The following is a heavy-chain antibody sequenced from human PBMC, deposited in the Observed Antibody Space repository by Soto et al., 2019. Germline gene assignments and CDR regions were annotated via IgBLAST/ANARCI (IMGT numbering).Heavy chain of an antibody. Sequence: QVQLVQSGAEVKKPGASVKVSCKASGYTFTSYYMHWVRQAPGQGLEWMGIINPSGGSTSYAQKFKGRVTMTRDTSTSTVYMELSSLRSDDTAVYYWARVSSWSCFDYWGQGTLVTVSS. CDR1: GYTFTSYY. CDR3: ARVSSWSCFDY. V-gene: IGHV1-46*01. CDR2: INPSGGST. J-gene: IGHJ4*02. D-gene: IGHD6-13*01.